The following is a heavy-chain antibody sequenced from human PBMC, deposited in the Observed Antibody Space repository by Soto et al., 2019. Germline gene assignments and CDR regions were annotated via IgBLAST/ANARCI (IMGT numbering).Heavy chain of an antibody. CDR2: INPNSGGT. CDR3: ARDRNYGDNFDY. V-gene: IGHV1-2*02. J-gene: IGHJ4*02. Sequence: ASVKVSCKASGYTFTGYYMHWVRQAPGQGLEWMGWINPNSGGTNYAQKFQGRVIMTRDTSISTAYMELSRLRSDDTAVYYCARDRNYGDNFDYWGQGTLVTVSS. CDR1: GYTFTGYY. D-gene: IGHD4-17*01.